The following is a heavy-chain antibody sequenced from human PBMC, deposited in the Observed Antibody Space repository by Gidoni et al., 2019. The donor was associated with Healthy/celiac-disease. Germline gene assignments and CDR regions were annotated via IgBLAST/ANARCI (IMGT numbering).Heavy chain of an antibody. D-gene: IGHD3-22*01. Sequence: QVQLVQSGAELKKPGASVKVSCKASGYTFTGSYMHWVRQAPGQGLEWMGWINPNSGGTNYAQKLQGMVTMTRETCISTAYMELSRLISDETAVYYCAREPTRHHDSSGYWRYWGQGTLVTVSS. V-gene: IGHV1-2*02. CDR2: INPNSGGT. J-gene: IGHJ4*02. CDR1: GYTFTGSY. CDR3: AREPTRHHDSSGYWRY.